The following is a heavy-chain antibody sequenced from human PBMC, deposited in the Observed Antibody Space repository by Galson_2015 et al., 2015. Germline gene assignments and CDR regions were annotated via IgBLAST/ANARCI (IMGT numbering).Heavy chain of an antibody. D-gene: IGHD2-2*01. CDR3: ARGTPDGGQLLRFDY. CDR2: IYHSGST. CDR1: GGSITNHKW. V-gene: IGHV4-4*02. Sequence: ETLSLTCAVSGGSITNHKWWGWVRQPPGKGLEWIGEIYHSGSTNYNPSLKSRVTISVDKSKNQFSLKLFSVTAADTAVYYCARGTPDGGQLLRFDYWGQGTLVTVSS. J-gene: IGHJ4*02.